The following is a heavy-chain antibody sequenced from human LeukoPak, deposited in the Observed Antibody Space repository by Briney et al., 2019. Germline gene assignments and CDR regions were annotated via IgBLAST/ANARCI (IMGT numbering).Heavy chain of an antibody. D-gene: IGHD6-19*01. J-gene: IGHJ4*02. V-gene: IGHV4-61*01. CDR3: ARVWSSSGWAFDY. CDR1: GYSLGKNYY. Sequence: SETLSLTCAVSGYSLGKNYYWSWIRQPPGKGLEWIGYIYYSGSTNYNPSLKSRVTISVDTSKNQFSLKLNSVTAADTAVYYCARVWSSSGWAFDYWGQGTLVTVSS. CDR2: IYYSGST.